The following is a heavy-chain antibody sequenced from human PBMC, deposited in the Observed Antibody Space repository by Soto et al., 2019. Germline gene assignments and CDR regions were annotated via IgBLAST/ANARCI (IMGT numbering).Heavy chain of an antibody. CDR1: GDSVSSDTAA. Sequence: PSQTLSLTCAISGDSVSSDTAAWIWIRQSPSRGLEWLGRTYYKSKWNNDYALSVKSRITISPDTSQNQFSLDLDSVTPEDTAVYYCVGVTLCRGMDVWGQGTPVTVSS. CDR3: VGVTLCRGMDV. V-gene: IGHV6-1*01. J-gene: IGHJ6*02. CDR2: TYYKSKWNN. D-gene: IGHD3-10*02.